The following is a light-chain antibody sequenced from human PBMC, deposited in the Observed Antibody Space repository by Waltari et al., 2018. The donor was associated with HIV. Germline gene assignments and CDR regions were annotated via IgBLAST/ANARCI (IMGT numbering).Light chain of an antibody. CDR3: ASWDGSLNGWV. CDR2: NNN. V-gene: IGLV1-44*01. J-gene: IGLJ3*02. Sequence: QSVLTQPPSASGTPGQRVTISCSGGSSNIGRDTVNWYQHLPGTAPKLLIYNNNRRPSGVPDRFSGSKCGTSASLAISGLQSEDEADYYCASWDGSLNGWVFGGGTKLTVL. CDR1: SSNIGRDT.